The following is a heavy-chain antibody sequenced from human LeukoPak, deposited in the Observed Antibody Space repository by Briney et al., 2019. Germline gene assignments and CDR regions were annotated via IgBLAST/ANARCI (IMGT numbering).Heavy chain of an antibody. CDR1: GFTFSSYS. J-gene: IGHJ3*02. CDR2: ISSSSSYI. V-gene: IGHV3-21*01. Sequence: PGGSLRLSCAASGFTFSSYSMNWVRQAPGKGLEWVSSISSSSSYIYYADSVKGRFTISRDNAKNSLYLQMNSLRAEDTAVYYCARDLTHRSGGSGAFDIWGQGTMVTVSS. CDR3: ARDLTHRSGGSGAFDI. D-gene: IGHD2-15*01.